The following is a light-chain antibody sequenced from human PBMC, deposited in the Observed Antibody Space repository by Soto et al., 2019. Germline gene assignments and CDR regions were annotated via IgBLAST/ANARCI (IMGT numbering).Light chain of an antibody. CDR3: QQRNDWRRGT. CDR2: DAS. CDR1: QSVYRS. Sequence: EIVLTQSPATLSLSPVERATLSCRASQSVYRSLAWYQQKPGQAPRLLIYDASNRATGVPARFSGSGSGTDFTLTISSLEPEDFAVYYCQQRNDWRRGTFGQGTRLEIK. J-gene: IGKJ5*01. V-gene: IGKV3-11*01.